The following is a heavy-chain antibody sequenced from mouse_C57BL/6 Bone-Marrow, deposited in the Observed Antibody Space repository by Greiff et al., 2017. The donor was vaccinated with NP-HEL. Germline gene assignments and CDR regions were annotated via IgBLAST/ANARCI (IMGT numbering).Heavy chain of an antibody. Sequence: VQRVESGAELVKPGASVKLSCKASGYTFTEYTIHWVKQRSGQGLEWIGWFYPGSGSIKYNEKFKDKATLTADKSSSTVYMELSRLTSEDSAVYFCARHDYYGNYVGTWFAYWGQGTLVTVSA. CDR2: FYPGSGSI. J-gene: IGHJ3*01. D-gene: IGHD2-1*01. CDR1: GYTFTEYT. V-gene: IGHV1-62-2*01. CDR3: ARHDYYGNYVGTWFAY.